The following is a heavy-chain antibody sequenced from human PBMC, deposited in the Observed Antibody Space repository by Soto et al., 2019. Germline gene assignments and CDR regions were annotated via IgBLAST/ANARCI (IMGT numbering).Heavy chain of an antibody. CDR1: GFTFSDYD. J-gene: IGHJ4*02. D-gene: IGHD7-27*01. CDR3: AALGAQIY. V-gene: IGHV3-13*01. Sequence: VQLVDSGGGLVQPGGSLRLSCAASGFTFSDYDMHWVRQARGKGLEWVSSIGHAGDTYSGDSVKGRFTISRENAKNTFHLQMNSLRAGDTAVYYGAALGAQIYWGQGALVTVSS. CDR2: IGHAGDT.